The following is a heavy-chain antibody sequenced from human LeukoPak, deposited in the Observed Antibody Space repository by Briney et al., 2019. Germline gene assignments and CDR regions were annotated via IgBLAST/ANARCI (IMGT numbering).Heavy chain of an antibody. V-gene: IGHV3-30*18. CDR3: AKLSSTSLGMDV. CDR1: GFTFSSYG. CDR2: ISYDGSNK. J-gene: IGHJ6*02. Sequence: GGSLRLSCAASGFTFSSYGMHWVRQAPGKGLEWVAVISYDGSNKYYADSVKGRFIISRDNSKNTLYLQMNSLRAEDTAVYYCAKLSSTSLGMDVWGQGTTVTVSS. D-gene: IGHD2-2*01.